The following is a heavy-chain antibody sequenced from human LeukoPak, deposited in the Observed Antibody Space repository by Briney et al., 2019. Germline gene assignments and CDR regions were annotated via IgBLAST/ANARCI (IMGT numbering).Heavy chain of an antibody. Sequence: SETLSLTCAVSGYSISSGYYWGWIRQPPGKGLEWIGSIYHSGSTYYNPSLKSRVTISVDTSKNQFSLKLSSVTAADTAVYYCASSVLQRQSCFDHWGQGTLVTVSS. D-gene: IGHD3-16*02. V-gene: IGHV4-38-2*01. CDR3: ASSVLQRQSCFDH. J-gene: IGHJ4*02. CDR2: IYHSGST. CDR1: GYSISSGYY.